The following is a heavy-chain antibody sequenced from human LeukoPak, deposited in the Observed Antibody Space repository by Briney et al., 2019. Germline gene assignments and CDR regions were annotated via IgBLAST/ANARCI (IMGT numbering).Heavy chain of an antibody. Sequence: GASVKVSCRVSGYSLSDLSIHWVRHVAGEGREWMGGFEPEEGEHGETIFAQRFEDRLTLTEDTAADTAYMELVRLTSEDTAVYYCATDRLEIYALHIWGQGTAVTVSS. V-gene: IGHV1-24*01. D-gene: IGHD1-1*01. CDR2: FEPEEGEHGET. J-gene: IGHJ3*02. CDR3: ATDRLEIYALHI. CDR1: GYSLSDLS.